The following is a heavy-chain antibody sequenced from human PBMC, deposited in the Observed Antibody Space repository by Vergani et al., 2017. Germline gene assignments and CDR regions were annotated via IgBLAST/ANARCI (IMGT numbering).Heavy chain of an antibody. J-gene: IGHJ3*02. CDR2: IYYSGST. CDR3: AREVTMVRGLSGVDAFDI. Sequence: QVQLQESGPGLVKPSETLSLTCTVSGGSISSYYWSWIRQPPGKGLEWIGNIYYSGSTNYNPSLKSRVTISVDTSKNQFSLKLSSVTAADTAVCYCAREVTMVRGLSGVDAFDIWGQGTMVTVSS. D-gene: IGHD3-10*01. CDR1: GGSISSYY. V-gene: IGHV4-59*01.